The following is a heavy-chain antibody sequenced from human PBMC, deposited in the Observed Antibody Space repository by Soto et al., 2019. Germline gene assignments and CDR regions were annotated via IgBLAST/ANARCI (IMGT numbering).Heavy chain of an antibody. CDR2: IIPIFGTA. D-gene: IGHD3-22*01. CDR1: GGTFSSYA. V-gene: IGHV1-69*01. CDR3: ARDPLHRGYYDSSGYEDAFDI. Sequence: QVQLVQSGAEVKKPGSSVKVSCKASGGTFSSYAISWVRQAPGQGLEWMGGIIPIFGTANYAQKFQGRVTITADESTSTAYMELSSLRSEDTAVYYCARDPLHRGYYDSSGYEDAFDIWGQGTMVTVSS. J-gene: IGHJ3*02.